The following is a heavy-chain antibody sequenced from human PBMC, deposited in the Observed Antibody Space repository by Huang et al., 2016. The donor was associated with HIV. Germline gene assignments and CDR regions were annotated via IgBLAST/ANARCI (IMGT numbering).Heavy chain of an antibody. CDR1: GFTFSNYN. CDR2: MSGSSSII. Sequence: EVQLVESGGGLVQPGGSLRLSCAASGFTFSNYNMNWGRQATGKELEWVSYMSGSSSIIYYADSLKGRFTISRDNAKNSLYLQMNSLRDEDTAVYYCARDDFAAAGTVGAFDIWGQGTMVTVSS. D-gene: IGHD6-13*01. J-gene: IGHJ3*02. CDR3: ARDDFAAAGTVGAFDI. V-gene: IGHV3-48*02.